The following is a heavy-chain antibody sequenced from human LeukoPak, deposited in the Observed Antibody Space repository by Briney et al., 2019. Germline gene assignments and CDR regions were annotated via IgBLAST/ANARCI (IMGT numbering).Heavy chain of an antibody. Sequence: SEILSLTCTVSGGSISSYYWSWIRQPAGKGLEWIGRIYTSGSTNYNPSLKSRVTMSVDTSKNQFSLKLSSVTAADTAVYYCARTPLMYSSGWYHHNWFDPWGQGTLVTVSS. V-gene: IGHV4-4*07. D-gene: IGHD6-19*01. J-gene: IGHJ5*02. CDR1: GGSISSYY. CDR3: ARTPLMYSSGWYHHNWFDP. CDR2: IYTSGST.